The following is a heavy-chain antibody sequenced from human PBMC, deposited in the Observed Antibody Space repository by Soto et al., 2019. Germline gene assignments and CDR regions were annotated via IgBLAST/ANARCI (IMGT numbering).Heavy chain of an antibody. CDR2: MNPTSGNT. CDR3: ARGRDIVVVVAATRYYYGMDV. D-gene: IGHD2-15*01. Sequence: QVQLVQSGAEVKKPGASVKVSCKASGYTFTSYDINWVRQATGQGLEWMGWMNPTSGNTGYAQKFQGRVTMTRNTSISTAYMELSSLRSEDTAVYYCARGRDIVVVVAATRYYYGMDVWGQGTTVTVSS. CDR1: GYTFTSYD. V-gene: IGHV1-8*01. J-gene: IGHJ6*02.